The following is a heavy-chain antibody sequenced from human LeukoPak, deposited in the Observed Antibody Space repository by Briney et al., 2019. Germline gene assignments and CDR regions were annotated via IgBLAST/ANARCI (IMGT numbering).Heavy chain of an antibody. CDR2: INHSGST. CDR1: GGSFSGQY. J-gene: IGHJ4*02. CDR3: ARDLYNSICYD. V-gene: IGHV4-34*01. D-gene: IGHD6-25*01. Sequence: SETLSLTCAVSGGSFSGQYWTWIRQFPGKSLEWIGEINHSGSTNYKPSLKSRVTMSKDMSKNHFSLRLSSVTAADTAIYYCARDLYNSICYDWGQGTLVTVSS.